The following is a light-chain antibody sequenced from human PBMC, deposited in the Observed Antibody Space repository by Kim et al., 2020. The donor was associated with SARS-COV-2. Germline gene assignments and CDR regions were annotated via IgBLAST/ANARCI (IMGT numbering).Light chain of an antibody. CDR3: QQFYTLPRT. CDR2: WAS. Sequence: DIVLTQSPDSLAVSLGERATIHCKSSQHILYSSDNKNYLAWYQQKSGQPPRLLMSWASTRDSGVPDRFSGSGSGTEFTLTISSLQAEDVAVYYCQQFYTLPRTFGQGTKVDIK. CDR1: QHILYSSDNKNY. J-gene: IGKJ1*01. V-gene: IGKV4-1*01.